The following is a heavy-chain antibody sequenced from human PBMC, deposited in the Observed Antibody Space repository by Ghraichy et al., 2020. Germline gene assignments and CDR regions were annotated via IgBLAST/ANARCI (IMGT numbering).Heavy chain of an antibody. CDR3: ARGIFYSGISNSNVDY. CDR1: GYTFTGYY. CDR2: INPNSGGT. V-gene: IGHV1-2*02. Sequence: ASVKVSCKASGYTFTGYYMHWVRQAPGQGLEWMGWINPNSGGTNYAQKFQGRVTMTRDTSISTAYMELSRLRSDDTAVYYCARGIFYSGISNSNVDYWGQGTLVTVSS. D-gene: IGHD3-10*01. J-gene: IGHJ4*02.